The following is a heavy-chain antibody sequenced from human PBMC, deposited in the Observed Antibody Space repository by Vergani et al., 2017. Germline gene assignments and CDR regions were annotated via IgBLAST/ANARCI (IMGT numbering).Heavy chain of an antibody. J-gene: IGHJ2*01. CDR2: IYYSGST. CDR1: GGSISSYY. Sequence: QVQLQESGPGLVKPSETLSLTCTVSGGSISSYYWSWIRQPPGKGLEWIGYIYYSGSTNYNPSLKSRVTISVDTSKNQFSLKLSSVTAADTAVYYCAREGGYDWDWYFDLWGRGTLVTVSS. D-gene: IGHD5-12*01. V-gene: IGHV4-59*12. CDR3: AREGGYDWDWYFDL.